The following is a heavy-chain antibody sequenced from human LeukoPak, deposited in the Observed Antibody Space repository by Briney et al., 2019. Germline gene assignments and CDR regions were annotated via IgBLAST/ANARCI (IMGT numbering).Heavy chain of an antibody. CDR2: IFPGDSET. CDR1: GCSFPSCW. Sequence: GESLKISCKASGCSFPSCWVGWVRQMPGKGLEYRGIIFPGDSETRYSPSFQGQVIISADKSISTPYLQWTSLTASDSAMYYGVRPAYYSHTIGFYPIYYFDFWGQGTLVTVSS. CDR3: VRPAYYSHTIGFYPIYYFDF. D-gene: IGHD2-21*01. V-gene: IGHV5-51*01. J-gene: IGHJ4*02.